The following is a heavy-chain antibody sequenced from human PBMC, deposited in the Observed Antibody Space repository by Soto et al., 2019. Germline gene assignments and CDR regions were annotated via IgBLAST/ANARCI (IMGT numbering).Heavy chain of an antibody. J-gene: IGHJ4*02. V-gene: IGHV1-3*01. CDR2: ISAANGIT. Sequence: QVQLVQSGAEVKKPGASVKVSCKASGYTFTDCGLHWVRQAPGQGLEWMGWISAANGITKFSQKFQDRVNLTRDTSASTAYMELSSLRSEDTAVYYCARDEFGDYRHFDCWGQGTLVTVSS. CDR3: ARDEFGDYRHFDC. D-gene: IGHD4-17*01. CDR1: GYTFTDCG.